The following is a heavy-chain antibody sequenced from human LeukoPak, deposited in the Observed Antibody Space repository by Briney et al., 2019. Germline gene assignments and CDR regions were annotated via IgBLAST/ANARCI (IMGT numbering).Heavy chain of an antibody. D-gene: IGHD6-13*01. CDR1: GGTFSSYA. CDR2: IIPIFGTA. Sequence: SVKVSCKASGGTFSSYAIGWVRQAPGQGLEWMGGIIPIFGTANYAQKFQGRVTITADESTSTAYMELSSLRSEDTAVYYCASGIAAAGNNYYYYYGMDVWGQGTTVTVSS. CDR3: ASGIAAAGNNYYYYYGMDV. J-gene: IGHJ6*02. V-gene: IGHV1-69*13.